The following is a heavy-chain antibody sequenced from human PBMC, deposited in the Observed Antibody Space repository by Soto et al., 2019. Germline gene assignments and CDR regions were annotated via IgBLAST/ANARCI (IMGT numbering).Heavy chain of an antibody. CDR2: ISGSGGST. CDR3: AKDSGDGGSFDY. V-gene: IGHV3-23*01. J-gene: IGHJ4*02. CDR1: GFTFSSYA. Sequence: PGGSLRLSCAASGFTFSSYAMSWVRQAPGKGLEWVSAISGSGGSTYYADSVKGRFTISRDNSKNTLFLQMNSLRAEDTAVYYCAKDSGDGGSFDYWGQGTLVTVSS. D-gene: IGHD3-16*01.